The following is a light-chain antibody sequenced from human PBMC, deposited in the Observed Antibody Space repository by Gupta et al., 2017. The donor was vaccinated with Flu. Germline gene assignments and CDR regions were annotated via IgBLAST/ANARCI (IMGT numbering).Light chain of an antibody. CDR2: WAS. V-gene: IGKV4-1*01. J-gene: IGKJ1*01. CDR3: QQDDSEPPT. Sequence: DIVMTQSPYHLAVAPGERATINCKSSQSGLYSSTNKNYLACYHQKPGPSPKLLIHWASTRESGVPDRFSGSGSGTXFTLTIXSLQAADGAVYSCQQDDSEPPTLGXGTRVEIK. CDR1: QSGLYSSTNKNY.